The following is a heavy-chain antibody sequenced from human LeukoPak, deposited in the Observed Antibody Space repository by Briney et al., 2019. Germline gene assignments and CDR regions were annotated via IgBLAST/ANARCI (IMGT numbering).Heavy chain of an antibody. D-gene: IGHD6-13*01. Sequence: PSETLSLTCTVPGGSISSYYWSWIRQPPGKGLEWIGYIYYSGSTNYNPSLKSRVTISVDTSKNQFSLKLSSVTAADTAVYYCAYSSSWYNFFDYWGQGTLVTVSS. J-gene: IGHJ4*02. CDR2: IYYSGST. CDR3: AYSSSWYNFFDY. V-gene: IGHV4-59*01. CDR1: GGSISSYY.